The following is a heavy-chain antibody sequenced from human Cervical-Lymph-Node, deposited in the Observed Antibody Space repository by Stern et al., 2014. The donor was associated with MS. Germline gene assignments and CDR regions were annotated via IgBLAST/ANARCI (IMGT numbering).Heavy chain of an antibody. J-gene: IGHJ6*02. CDR2: INSDGSST. CDR3: ARDPLYGMDV. Sequence: EVQLVESGGGFVQPGGSLRLSCAASGFTFSSYWMHWVRQAPGKGLEGVSRINSDGSSTSYADSVKGRFTISRDNAKNTLYLQMNSLRAEDTAVYYCARDPLYGMDVWGQGTTVTVSS. CDR1: GFTFSSYW. V-gene: IGHV3-74*01.